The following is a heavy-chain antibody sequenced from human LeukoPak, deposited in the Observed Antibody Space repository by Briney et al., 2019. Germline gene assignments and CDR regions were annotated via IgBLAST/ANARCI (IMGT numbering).Heavy chain of an antibody. J-gene: IGHJ6*02. Sequence: QAGGSLRLSCAASGFTFSGYAMSWVRQAPGKGLEWVSVIYSGGSTYYADSVKGRFTISRHNSNNTLYLQMNSLRAEDTAVYYCARDPGYSYGRDYYYYGMDVWGQGTTVTVSS. D-gene: IGHD5-18*01. V-gene: IGHV3-53*04. CDR3: ARDPGYSYGRDYYYYGMDV. CDR2: IYSGGST. CDR1: GFTFSGYA.